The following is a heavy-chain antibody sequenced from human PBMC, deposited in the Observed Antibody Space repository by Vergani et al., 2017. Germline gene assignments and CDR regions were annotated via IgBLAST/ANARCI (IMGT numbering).Heavy chain of an antibody. V-gene: IGHV3-30*03. J-gene: IGHJ1*01. Sequence: QVQLVESGGGVVQPGRSLRPSCVVSGFTYRYYGMHWVRQAPGKGLEWVAVISYDGTQKYYADSVKGRFTISRDNSKSTFYLQMNCLGTEDTAVYYCATKSCVTPGCQIGYFREWGQGTLVTVSS. CDR3: ATKSCVTPGCQIGYFRE. CDR1: GFTYRYYG. D-gene: IGHD6-13*01. CDR2: ISYDGTQK.